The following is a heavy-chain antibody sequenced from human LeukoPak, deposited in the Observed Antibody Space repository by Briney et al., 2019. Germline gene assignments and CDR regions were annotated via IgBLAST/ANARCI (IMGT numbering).Heavy chain of an antibody. Sequence: PSETLSLTCTVSGGSLSSGSYYWSWIRQPAGKGLEWIGRIYTSGSTNYNPSLKSRVTISVDTSKNQFSLKLSSVTAADTAVYYCARTSGYSSGWYREAWGQGTLVTVSS. CDR2: IYTSGST. D-gene: IGHD6-19*01. J-gene: IGHJ5*02. CDR3: ARTSGYSSGWYREA. CDR1: GGSLSSGSYY. V-gene: IGHV4-61*02.